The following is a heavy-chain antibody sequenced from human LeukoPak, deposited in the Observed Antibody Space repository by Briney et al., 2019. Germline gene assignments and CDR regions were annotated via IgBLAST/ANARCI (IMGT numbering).Heavy chain of an antibody. CDR3: AKDSRPYTYYDILTGGYFDY. Sequence: GRSLRLSCAASGFTFSSYGMHWVRQAPGKGLEWVAVISYDGSNKYYADSVKGRFTISRDNSKNTLYLQMNSLRAGDTAVYYCAKDSRPYTYYDILTGGYFDYWGQGTLVTVSS. D-gene: IGHD3-9*01. CDR2: ISYDGSNK. J-gene: IGHJ4*02. CDR1: GFTFSSYG. V-gene: IGHV3-30*18.